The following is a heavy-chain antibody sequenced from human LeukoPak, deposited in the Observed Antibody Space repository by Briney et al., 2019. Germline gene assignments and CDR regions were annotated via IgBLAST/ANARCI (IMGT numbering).Heavy chain of an antibody. V-gene: IGHV4-39*01. CDR1: GGSISSSGAYY. CDR3: ARLEGGGYDSSGYKDDY. Sequence: PSETLSLTCTVSGGSISSSGAYYWGWIRQPPGKGLEWIGSIYYSGSTYYNPSLKSRVTISVDTSKNQFSLKLSSVTAADTAVYYCARLEGGGYDSSGYKDDYWGQGTLVTVSS. D-gene: IGHD3-22*01. J-gene: IGHJ4*02. CDR2: IYYSGST.